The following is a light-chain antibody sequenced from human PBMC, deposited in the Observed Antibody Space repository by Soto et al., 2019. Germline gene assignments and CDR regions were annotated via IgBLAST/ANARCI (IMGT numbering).Light chain of an antibody. J-gene: IGKJ1*01. CDR1: QSITGW. V-gene: IGKV1-5*03. CDR3: QQYNPYSPWT. Sequence: DIQMTQSPSTLSASVGDRVTIACRASQSITGWLAWFQQKPGKAPKLLISKASSLQNGVPPRFSGSGSGTDFTLTISSLQPDDFATYYCQQYNPYSPWTVGQGTKVDI. CDR2: KAS.